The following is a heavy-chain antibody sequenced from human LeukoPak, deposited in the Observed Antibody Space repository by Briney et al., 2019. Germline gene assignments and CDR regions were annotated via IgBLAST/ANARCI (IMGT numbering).Heavy chain of an antibody. J-gene: IGHJ4*02. CDR3: ANDYRSGSFHDF. CDR1: GFSFSSYA. Sequence: GGSLRLSCAASGFSFSSYAMSWVRRPPGKGLEWVSVISRRDDYTYYADSVKGRFTISRDNSKNTLYLQMNTLRAEDTAVYYCANDYRSGSFHDFWGQGTLVTVSS. CDR2: ISRRDDYT. D-gene: IGHD3-10*01. V-gene: IGHV3-23*01.